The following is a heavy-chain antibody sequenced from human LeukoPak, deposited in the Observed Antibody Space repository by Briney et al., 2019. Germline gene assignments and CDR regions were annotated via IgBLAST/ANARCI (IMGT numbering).Heavy chain of an antibody. Sequence: SETLSLTCAVYGGSFSGYYWSWIRQPPGKGLEWIGEINHSGSTNYNPSLKSRVTMSVDTSKNQFSLKLSSVTAADTAVYYCARDWYGDYGSNYYGMDVWGQGTTVTVSS. V-gene: IGHV4-34*01. D-gene: IGHD4-17*01. CDR2: INHSGST. CDR3: ARDWYGDYGSNYYGMDV. CDR1: GGSFSGYY. J-gene: IGHJ6*02.